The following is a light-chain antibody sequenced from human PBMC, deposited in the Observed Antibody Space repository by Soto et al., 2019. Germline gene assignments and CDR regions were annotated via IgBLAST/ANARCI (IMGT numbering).Light chain of an antibody. Sequence: QSVLTQPPSVSGAPGQRVTISCTGSSSNIGAGYDVHWYQQLPGTAPKLLIYGNSNRPSGVPDRFSGSKSGTSXXXAXTGLQAEDEADYYCQSYDSSLSAHVVFGGX. CDR2: GNS. V-gene: IGLV1-40*01. CDR1: SSNIGAGYD. J-gene: IGLJ2*01. CDR3: QSYDSSLSAHVV.